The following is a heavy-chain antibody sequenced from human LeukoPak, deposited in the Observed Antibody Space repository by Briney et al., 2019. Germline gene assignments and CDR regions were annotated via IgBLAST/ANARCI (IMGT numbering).Heavy chain of an antibody. D-gene: IGHD3-10*01. Sequence: SVKVSCKASGGTFSSYAISWVRQAPGQGLEWMGRIIPIFGIANYAQKFQGRVTITADKSTSTAYMGLSSLRSEDTAVYYCARSGEPPRYYYGMDVWGQGTTVTVSS. V-gene: IGHV1-69*04. CDR1: GGTFSSYA. J-gene: IGHJ6*02. CDR3: ARSGEPPRYYYGMDV. CDR2: IIPIFGIA.